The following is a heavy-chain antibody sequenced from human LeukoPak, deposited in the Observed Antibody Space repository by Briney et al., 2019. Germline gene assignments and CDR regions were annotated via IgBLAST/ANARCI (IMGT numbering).Heavy chain of an antibody. CDR2: IIPIFGTA. D-gene: IGHD2-15*01. J-gene: IGHJ4*02. V-gene: IGHV1-69*05. Sequence: ASVKVSCKASEGTFSSYAISWVRQAPGQGLEWMGRIIPIFGTANYAQKFQGRVTITTDESTSTAYMELSSLRSEDTAVYYCARGYCSGGSCYYPFDYWGQGTLVTVSS. CDR1: EGTFSSYA. CDR3: ARGYCSGGSCYYPFDY.